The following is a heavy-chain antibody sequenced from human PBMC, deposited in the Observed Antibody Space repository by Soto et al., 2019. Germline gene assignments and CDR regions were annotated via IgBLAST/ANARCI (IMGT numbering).Heavy chain of an antibody. CDR2: INSAGSST. CDR3: ARADRWSGRYIPPSYYYGMDV. J-gene: IGHJ6*02. V-gene: IGHV3-74*01. Sequence: GGALRLSCAASGVTFSSYWMHWVRQAPGKGLVWVSRINSAGSSTSYADSVTGRFTISRENAKNTMYLQMNRLRAEDTAVYYCARADRWSGRYIPPSYYYGMDVWGQGTTVTVSS. D-gene: IGHD1-26*01. CDR1: GVTFSSYW.